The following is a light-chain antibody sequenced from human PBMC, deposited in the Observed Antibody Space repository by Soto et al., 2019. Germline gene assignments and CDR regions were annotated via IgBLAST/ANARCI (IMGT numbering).Light chain of an antibody. CDR3: QETYSTPPGT. J-gene: IGKJ4*01. V-gene: IGKV1-39*01. CDR1: QSIKTY. Sequence: DIQMTQSPSSLSAAVGDRVTITCRSSQSIKTYLNWYQQKPGKAPNLLIFAASRLQSWVPSRFSGSGSGTDFTLTISSLQPEDFATYYCQETYSTPPGTFGGGTKV. CDR2: AAS.